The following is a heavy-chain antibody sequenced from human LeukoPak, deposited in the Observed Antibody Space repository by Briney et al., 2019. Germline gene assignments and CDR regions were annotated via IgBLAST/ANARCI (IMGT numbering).Heavy chain of an antibody. D-gene: IGHD6-6*01. CDR3: ARDPLSIAARRGAFDI. Sequence: SETLSLTCTVSGGSISSYYWSWIRQPPGKGLEWIGYIYYSGSTNYNLSLKSRVTISVDTSKNQFSLKLSSVTAADTAVYYCARDPLSIAARRGAFDIWGQGTMVTVSS. CDR1: GGSISSYY. V-gene: IGHV4-59*01. CDR2: IYYSGST. J-gene: IGHJ3*02.